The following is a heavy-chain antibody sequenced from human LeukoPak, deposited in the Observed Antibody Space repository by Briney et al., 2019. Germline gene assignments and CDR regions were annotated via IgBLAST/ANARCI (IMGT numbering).Heavy chain of an antibody. V-gene: IGHV4-39*07. J-gene: IGHJ4*02. D-gene: IGHD6-19*01. Sequence: SETLSLTCTVSGGSISSSNYYWGWIRQPPGKGLEWIGNIYYSGSTYYNPSFKSRLTISVDTSKNQFSLKLSSVTAADTAVYYCASSPHSSGWYLYYFDYWGQGTLVTVSS. CDR3: ASSPHSSGWYLYYFDY. CDR2: IYYSGST. CDR1: GGSISSSNYY.